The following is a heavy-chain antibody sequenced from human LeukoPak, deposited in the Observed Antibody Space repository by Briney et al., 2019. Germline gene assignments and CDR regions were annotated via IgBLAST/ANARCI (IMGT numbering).Heavy chain of an antibody. Sequence: GGSLRLSCAASGFTFSSYSMNWVRQAPGKGLEWVSSISSSSSYIYYADSVKGRFTISRDNAKNSLYLQMNSLRAEDTAVYYCARDPSAPARGAQWLVPGDDAFDIWGQGTMVTVSS. D-gene: IGHD6-19*01. CDR3: ARDPSAPARGAQWLVPGDDAFDI. CDR1: GFTFSSYS. V-gene: IGHV3-21*01. CDR2: ISSSSSYI. J-gene: IGHJ3*02.